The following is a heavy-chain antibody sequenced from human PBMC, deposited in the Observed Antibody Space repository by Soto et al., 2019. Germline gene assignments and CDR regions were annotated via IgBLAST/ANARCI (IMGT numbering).Heavy chain of an antibody. Sequence: GGSLRLSCAASGFTFSSYGMHWVRQAPGKGLEWVAVISYDGSNKYYADSVKGRFTISRDNSKNTLYLQMNSLRAEDTAVYYCAKASTGGFKRTNAFDIWGQGTMVTVSS. CDR2: ISYDGSNK. J-gene: IGHJ3*02. V-gene: IGHV3-30*18. CDR1: GFTFSSYG. CDR3: AKASTGGFKRTNAFDI.